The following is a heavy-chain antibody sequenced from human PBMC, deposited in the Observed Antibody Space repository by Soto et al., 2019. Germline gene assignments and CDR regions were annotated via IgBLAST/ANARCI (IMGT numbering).Heavy chain of an antibody. CDR2: INHSGST. D-gene: IGHD3-3*01. V-gene: IGHV4-34*01. Sequence: QVQLQQWGAGLLKPSETLSLTCAVYGGSFSGYYWSWIRQPPGKGLEWIGEINHSGSTNYNPSLNSRVTISVDTSKNQFSLKLSSVTAADTAVYYCARGGTIFGQPAWGRGWFDPWGQGTLVTVSS. CDR1: GGSFSGYY. CDR3: ARGGTIFGQPAWGRGWFDP. J-gene: IGHJ5*02.